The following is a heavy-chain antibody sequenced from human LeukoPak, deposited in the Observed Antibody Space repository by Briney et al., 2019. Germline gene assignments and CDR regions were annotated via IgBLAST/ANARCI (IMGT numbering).Heavy chain of an antibody. CDR3: ARALGVTPPYYFSYGMDV. CDR2: IKQDGIEK. Sequence: PGGSLRLSCAASGFTFSSYWMTWVRQAPGKGLEWVANIKQDGIEKYYVDSVKGRFTISRDNAENSMYLQMNSLRAEGTAVYFCARALGVTPPYYFSYGMDVWAKGPRSPSPQ. V-gene: IGHV3-7*03. D-gene: IGHD2-21*02. CDR1: GFTFSSYW. J-gene: IGHJ6*04.